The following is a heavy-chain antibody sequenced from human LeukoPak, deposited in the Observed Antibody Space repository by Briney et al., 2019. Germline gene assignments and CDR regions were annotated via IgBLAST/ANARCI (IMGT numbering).Heavy chain of an antibody. CDR2: ISAYNGDT. CDR3: ATLISDIVATIGNAFDY. J-gene: IGHJ4*02. D-gene: IGHD5-12*01. V-gene: IGHV1-18*01. Sequence: GASVKVSCKASGYTFTSYGINWVRQAPGQGLEWMGWISAYNGDTNYAQKLQGRVTMTTDTSTSTAYMELRSLRSDDTAVYYCATLISDIVATIGNAFDYWGQGTLVTVSS. CDR1: GYTFTSYG.